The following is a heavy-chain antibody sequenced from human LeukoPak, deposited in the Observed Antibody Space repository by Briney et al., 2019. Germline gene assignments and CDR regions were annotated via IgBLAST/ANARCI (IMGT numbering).Heavy chain of an antibody. V-gene: IGHV5-10-1*01. CDR2: IDPSDSYT. CDR1: GYSFTSYW. J-gene: IGHJ6*02. D-gene: IGHD2-15*01. CDR3: ARQDCSGGSCLYGVDV. Sequence: GESLKISCKGSGYSFTSYWISWVRQMPGKGLEWMGKIDPSDSYTNYSPSFRGHVTISADKSISTAYLQWSSLKASDTAMYYCARQDCSGGSCLYGVDVWGQGTTVTVSS.